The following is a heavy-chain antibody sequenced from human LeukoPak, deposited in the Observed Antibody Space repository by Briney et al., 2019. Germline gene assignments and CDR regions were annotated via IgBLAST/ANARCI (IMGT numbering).Heavy chain of an antibody. CDR2: ISAYNGNT. CDR3: ARWAGNIVVVPAAIQWFDP. Sequence: GASVKVSCKASGYTFISYGISWVRQAPGQGLEWMGWISAYNGNTNYAQKLQGRVTMTTDTSTSTAYMELRSLRSDDTAVYYCARWAGNIVVVPAAIQWFDPWGQGTLVTVSS. J-gene: IGHJ5*02. V-gene: IGHV1-18*01. CDR1: GYTFISYG. D-gene: IGHD2-2*02.